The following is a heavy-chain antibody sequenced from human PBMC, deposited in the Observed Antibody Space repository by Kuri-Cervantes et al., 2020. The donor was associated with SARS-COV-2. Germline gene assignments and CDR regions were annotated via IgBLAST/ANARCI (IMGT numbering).Heavy chain of an antibody. V-gene: IGHV1-2*04. D-gene: IGHD3-22*01. Sequence: ASVKVSCKASGYTFTGYYMHWVRQAPGQGLEWMGWINPNSGGTNYAQKFQGWVTMTRDTSISTVYMGLSSLRSEDTAVYYCATESISVIVIYAFYFWGQGTLVTVSS. CDR2: INPNSGGT. CDR3: ATESISVIVIYAFYF. CDR1: GYTFTGYY. J-gene: IGHJ3*01.